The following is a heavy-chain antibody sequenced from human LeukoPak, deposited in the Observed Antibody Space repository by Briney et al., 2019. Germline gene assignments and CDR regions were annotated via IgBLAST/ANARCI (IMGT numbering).Heavy chain of an antibody. CDR1: GGSISSTIHY. CDR2: MYYSVTT. CDR3: VTLDTTMFSFFDP. D-gene: IGHD5-18*01. J-gene: IGHJ5*02. Sequence: SETLSLTCTVSGGSISSTIHYWGWIRQPPGKGLEWIGSMYYSVTTYYNPSLQSRVTISGDTSKNQFSLRLTSVTAADTAVYYCVTLDTTMFSFFDPWGQGTLVTVSS. V-gene: IGHV4-39*01.